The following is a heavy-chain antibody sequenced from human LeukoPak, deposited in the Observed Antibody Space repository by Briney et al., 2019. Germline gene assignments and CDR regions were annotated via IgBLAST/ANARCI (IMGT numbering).Heavy chain of an antibody. CDR2: ISGSGSST. CDR3: AKGSKRFYGSGISFDY. J-gene: IGHJ4*02. D-gene: IGHD3-10*01. Sequence: GESLRLSCAAYGFTFGSYAMSWVRQAQGKGLEWVSAISGSGSSTYDADSVKGRLTISRDHSKNTLYLQMDSQRAEDTAVYYCAKGSKRFYGSGISFDYWGQGTLVPVSS. V-gene: IGHV3-23*01. CDR1: GFTFGSYA.